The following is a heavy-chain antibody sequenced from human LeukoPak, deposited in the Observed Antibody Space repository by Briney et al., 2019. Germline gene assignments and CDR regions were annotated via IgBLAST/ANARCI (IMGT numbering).Heavy chain of an antibody. J-gene: IGHJ4*02. Sequence: GGSLRLSCAASGFTFTTYWMSWVRQAPGKGLEWVANIRQDESEKYYVDSVKGRFTVSRDNTKKSLYLQMSSLRAEDTAVYYCARSLGCSSSSCYTDYWGQGTLVTVSS. CDR1: GFTFTTYW. V-gene: IGHV3-7*01. CDR3: ARSLGCSSSSCYTDY. CDR2: IRQDESEK. D-gene: IGHD2-2*02.